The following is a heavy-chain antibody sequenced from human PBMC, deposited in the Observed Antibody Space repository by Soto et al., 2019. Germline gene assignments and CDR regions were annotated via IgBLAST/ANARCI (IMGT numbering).Heavy chain of an antibody. CDR2: IIPIFGTA. D-gene: IGHD2-2*01. Sequence: SAKVSCKASGGTFSSYAISWVRQAPGQGLEWMGGIIPIFGTANYAQKFQGRVTITADESTSTAYMELSSLRSEDTAVYYCARERCSSTSCYDAFDIWGQGTMVTVSS. J-gene: IGHJ3*02. CDR1: GGTFSSYA. CDR3: ARERCSSTSCYDAFDI. V-gene: IGHV1-69*13.